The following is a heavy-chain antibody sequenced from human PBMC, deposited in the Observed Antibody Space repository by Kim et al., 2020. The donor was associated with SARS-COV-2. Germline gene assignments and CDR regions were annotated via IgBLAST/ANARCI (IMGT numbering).Heavy chain of an antibody. J-gene: IGHJ5*02. Sequence: YNPSLKSRVTMSVDTSKNQFSLKLSSVTAADTAVYYCARDVVIENWFDPWGQGTLVTVSS. V-gene: IGHV4-4*07. CDR3: ARDVVIENWFDP. D-gene: IGHD3-16*02.